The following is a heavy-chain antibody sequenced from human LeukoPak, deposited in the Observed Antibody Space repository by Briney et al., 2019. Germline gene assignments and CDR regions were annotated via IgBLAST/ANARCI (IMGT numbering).Heavy chain of an antibody. CDR2: IIPIFGTA. CDR1: GGTFSSYA. Sequence: SVKVSCKASGGTFSSYAISWVRQAPGQGLEWMGGIIPIFGTANYAQKFQGRVTITADESTSTAYMEPSSLRSEDTAVYYCASPTYYYGSGSYYPFDYWGQGTLVTVSS. J-gene: IGHJ4*02. D-gene: IGHD3-10*01. CDR3: ASPTYYYGSGSYYPFDY. V-gene: IGHV1-69*13.